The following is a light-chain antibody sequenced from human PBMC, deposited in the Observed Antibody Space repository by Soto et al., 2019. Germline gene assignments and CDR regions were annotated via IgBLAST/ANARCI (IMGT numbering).Light chain of an antibody. J-gene: IGKJ4*01. Sequence: EIVMTQSPVTLSVSPGDRATLSCRASQSVDINLAWYQQKPGQTPKLLIYVASTRATGIPARFSGSGSGTEFTLTINSLQSEDFAVYYCQQYNVWPLTFGGGTKVEFK. CDR1: QSVDIN. V-gene: IGKV3-15*01. CDR2: VAS. CDR3: QQYNVWPLT.